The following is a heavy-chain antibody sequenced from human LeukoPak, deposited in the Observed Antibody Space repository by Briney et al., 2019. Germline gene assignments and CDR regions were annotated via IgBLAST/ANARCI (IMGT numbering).Heavy chain of an antibody. V-gene: IGHV4-4*09. D-gene: IGHD1-26*01. J-gene: IGHJ4*02. CDR2: IYTSGST. CDR3: ARRSGSYYSD. Sequence: SETLSLTCTVSGGSISSYYWSWIRQPPGKGLEWIGYIYTSGSTNYNPSLKSRVIISVDTSKNQFSLKLSSVTAADTAVYYCARRSGSYYSDWGQGTLVTVSS. CDR1: GGSISSYY.